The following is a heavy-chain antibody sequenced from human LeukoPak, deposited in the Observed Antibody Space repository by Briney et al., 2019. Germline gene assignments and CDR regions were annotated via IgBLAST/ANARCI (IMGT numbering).Heavy chain of an antibody. J-gene: IGHJ4*02. CDR3: ARSHVSVYYFDL. CDR2: IYCSGST. Sequence: NPSETLSLTCTVSGGSISSYYWSWIRQPPGKGLEWIGYIYCSGSTSYNPSLKSRVTISVDTSKDQFFLKLSSVTAADTAVYYCARSHVSVYYFDLWGQGALVTVSS. D-gene: IGHD5/OR15-5a*01. CDR1: GGSISSYY. V-gene: IGHV4-59*08.